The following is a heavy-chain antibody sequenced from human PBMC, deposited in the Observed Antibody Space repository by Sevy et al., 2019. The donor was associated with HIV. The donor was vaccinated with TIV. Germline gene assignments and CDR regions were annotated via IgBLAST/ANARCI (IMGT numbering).Heavy chain of an antibody. V-gene: IGHV4-61*02. J-gene: IGHJ6*03. CDR1: GGSISNDNYY. Sequence: SETRSLTCTVSGGSISNDNYYWSWMRQPAGKGLEWIGRIYTSGSTNFTPSLKTRVTISIDTSKNQFSLKLSSVTAADTAVYFCARDLGSYYILTGKYYYYMDVWGKGTTVTVSS. CDR3: ARDLGSYYILTGKYYYYMDV. D-gene: IGHD3-9*01. CDR2: IYTSGST.